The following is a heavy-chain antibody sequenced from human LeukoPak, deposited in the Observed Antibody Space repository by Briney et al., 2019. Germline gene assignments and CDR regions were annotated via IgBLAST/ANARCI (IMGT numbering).Heavy chain of an antibody. D-gene: IGHD6-13*01. V-gene: IGHV3-48*01. CDR3: ARVVAAAEYNWFDP. CDR2: ISSSSSTI. CDR1: GFTFSSHS. J-gene: IGHJ5*02. Sequence: PGGSLRLSCAASGFTFSSHSMNWVRQAPGKGLEWVSYISSSSSTIYYADSVKGRFTISRDNAKNSLYLQMNSLRAEDTAVYCCARVVAAAEYNWFDPWGQGTLVTVSS.